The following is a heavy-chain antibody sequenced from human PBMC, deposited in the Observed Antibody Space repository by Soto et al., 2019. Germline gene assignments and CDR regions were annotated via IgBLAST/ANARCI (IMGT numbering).Heavy chain of an antibody. CDR2: IHYSGIS. CDR3: ATYVVVTAMGMGGFDP. V-gene: IGHV4-30-4*01. D-gene: IGHD2-21*02. CDR1: GGSISSGGYY. Sequence: QVQLQESGPGLVKPSQTLSLTCTVSGGSISSGGYYWSWFRQSPGKGLEWIGYIHYSGISFYNPSLKSRVTKTVGTSKNQFSLKLTAVTAADTAVYYCATYVVVTAMGMGGFDPWGQGTLVPASS. J-gene: IGHJ5*02.